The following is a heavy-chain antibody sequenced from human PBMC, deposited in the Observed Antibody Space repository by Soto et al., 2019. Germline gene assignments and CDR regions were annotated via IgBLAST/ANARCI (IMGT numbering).Heavy chain of an antibody. D-gene: IGHD3-16*01. J-gene: IGHJ6*03. CDR1: GFTFSSYA. V-gene: IGHV3-30*04. Sequence: GGSLRLSCAASGFTFSSYAMHWVRQAPGKGLEWVAVISYDGSNKYYADSVKGRFTISRDNSKNTLYLQMNSLRAEDTAVYYCAREGGDDYYYYYMDVWGKGTTVTGSS. CDR3: AREGGDDYYYYYMDV. CDR2: ISYDGSNK.